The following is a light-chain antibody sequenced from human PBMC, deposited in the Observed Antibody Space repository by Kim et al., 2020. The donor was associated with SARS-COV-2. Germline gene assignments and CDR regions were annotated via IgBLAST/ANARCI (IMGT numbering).Light chain of an antibody. J-gene: IGKJ5*01. Sequence: DIVMTQSPLSLPVTPGEPASISCRSSQSLLHSNGYNYLDWYLQKPGQSPQLLIYLGSSRASGVPDRFSGSGSGTDFTLKISRVEPEDVGVYYCMRALQTPITFGQGTRLEI. CDR2: LGS. CDR1: QSLLHSNGYNY. CDR3: MRALQTPIT. V-gene: IGKV2-28*01.